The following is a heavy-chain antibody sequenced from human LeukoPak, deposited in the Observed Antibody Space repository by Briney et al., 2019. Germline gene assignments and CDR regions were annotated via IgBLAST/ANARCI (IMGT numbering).Heavy chain of an antibody. Sequence: GGSLRLSCAASGFTFDDYGMSWVRQAPGKGLEWVSSINWNGGSTGYADSVKGRFTISRDNAKNSLYLQMNSLRAEDTALYYCARDIQRPPAESDAFDIWGQGTMVTVSS. CDR3: ARDIQRPPAESDAFDI. CDR1: GFTFDDYG. D-gene: IGHD2-2*01. V-gene: IGHV3-20*04. J-gene: IGHJ3*02. CDR2: INWNGGST.